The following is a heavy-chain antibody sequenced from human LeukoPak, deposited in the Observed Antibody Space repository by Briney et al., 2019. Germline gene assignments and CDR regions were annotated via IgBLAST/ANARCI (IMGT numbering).Heavy chain of an antibody. V-gene: IGHV3-23*01. D-gene: IGHD7-27*01. Sequence: PGGSLRLSCAASGFTFSSYTMIWIRQVPGKGLEWVSTITTSDGNTYYADSVKGRFTVSRDNSKNTLFLQMNSLRAEDTAVYYCAKDGGLWVSAHWGDSWGRGTLVTVSS. CDR3: AKDGGLWVSAHWGDS. CDR2: ITTSDGNT. CDR1: GFTFSSYT. J-gene: IGHJ4*02.